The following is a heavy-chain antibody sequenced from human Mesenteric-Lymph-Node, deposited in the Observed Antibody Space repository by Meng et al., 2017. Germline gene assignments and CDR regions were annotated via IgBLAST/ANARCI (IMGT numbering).Heavy chain of an antibody. CDR1: GDSITNHNR. Sequence: QGQLVESGPALVNPSETLSLSGGVSGDSITNHNRWAWVRQPPGKGLEWIGEIPNRGSSAYNPSLKSRVSMSIDKSKNQFSLKLTSVTAADTAVYHCLRGSGGSVWGQGTLVTVSS. V-gene: IGHV4-4*02. CDR2: IPNRGSS. D-gene: IGHD3-10*01. CDR3: LRGSGGSV. J-gene: IGHJ1*01.